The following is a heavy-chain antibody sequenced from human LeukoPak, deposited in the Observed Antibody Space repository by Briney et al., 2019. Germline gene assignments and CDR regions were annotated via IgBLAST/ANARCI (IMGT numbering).Heavy chain of an antibody. V-gene: IGHV4-31*03. D-gene: IGHD1-26*01. CDR2: IYSSGST. Sequence: PSETLSLTCTVSGGSISSGGYYWSWIRQHPGKGLEGIGYIYSSGSTYYNPSLKSRVTRSVDTSKNQFSLKLSSVTAADTAVYYCARLLGATWLYFDYWGQGTLVTVSS. CDR1: GGSISSGGYY. J-gene: IGHJ4*02. CDR3: ARLLGATWLYFDY.